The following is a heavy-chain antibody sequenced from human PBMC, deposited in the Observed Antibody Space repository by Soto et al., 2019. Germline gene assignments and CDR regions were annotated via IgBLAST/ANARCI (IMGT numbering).Heavy chain of an antibody. J-gene: IGHJ5*02. Sequence: PGGSLRLSCAASGFTFSSYAMHWVRQAPGNGLVWVSGISGGGASTYYADSVKGRFTISRDNSKNTLFLQMNSLRAEDTAVYYCAKGIYFDSSGNNWFDPWGQGTVVTVSS. CDR1: GFTFSSYA. CDR3: AKGIYFDSSGNNWFDP. V-gene: IGHV3-23*01. CDR2: ISGGGAST. D-gene: IGHD3-22*01.